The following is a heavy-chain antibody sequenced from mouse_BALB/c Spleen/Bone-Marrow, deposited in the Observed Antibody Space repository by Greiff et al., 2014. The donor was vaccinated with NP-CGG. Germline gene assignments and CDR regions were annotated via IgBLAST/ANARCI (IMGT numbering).Heavy chain of an antibody. V-gene: IGHV1S29*02. D-gene: IGHD4-1*01. CDR1: GYTFTDYN. CDR2: IYPYNGGT. CDR3: ARLGRDY. J-gene: IGHJ2*01. Sequence: VHVKQSGPELVKPGASVKISCKASGYTFTDYNMHWVKQSHGKSLEWIGYIYPYNGGTGYNQKFKSKATLTVDNSSSTAYMELRSLTSEDSAVYYCARLGRDYWGQGTTLTVS.